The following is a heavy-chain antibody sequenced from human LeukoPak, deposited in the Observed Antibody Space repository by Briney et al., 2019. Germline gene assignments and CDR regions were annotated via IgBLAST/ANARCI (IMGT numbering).Heavy chain of an antibody. CDR3: AKDLKYGPGSYFYFDY. D-gene: IGHD3-10*01. Sequence: GGSLRLSCAASGFTYSSYAMSWVRQAPGKGLEWVSASSGSGGSTYYADSVKGRFTISRDNSKNTLYLQMNSLRAEDTAVYYCAKDLKYGPGSYFYFDYWGQGTLVTVSS. CDR2: SSGSGGST. V-gene: IGHV3-23*01. J-gene: IGHJ4*02. CDR1: GFTYSSYA.